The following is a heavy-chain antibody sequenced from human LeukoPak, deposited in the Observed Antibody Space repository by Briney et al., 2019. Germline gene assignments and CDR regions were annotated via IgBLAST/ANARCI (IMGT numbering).Heavy chain of an antibody. CDR1: GFTFSSHA. V-gene: IGHV3-23*01. Sequence: GGSLRLSCAASGFTFSSHAMSWVRQAPGEGLEWVSAIGVIVTNAYYADSVKGRFTISRDNSKNTLYLQMNSLRAEDTAVYYCTSNFDFWGQGTLVTVSS. J-gene: IGHJ4*02. CDR2: IGVIVTNA. CDR3: TSNFDF.